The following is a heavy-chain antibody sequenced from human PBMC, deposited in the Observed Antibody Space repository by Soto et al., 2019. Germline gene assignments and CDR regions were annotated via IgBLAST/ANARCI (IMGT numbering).Heavy chain of an antibody. V-gene: IGHV4-31*03. Sequence: QVQLQESGPELVKPSQTLSLTCTVSGGSISSGGYYWSWIRQHPGKGLEWIGYIYYSGSTYYNPSLKSRVTISVDTSKNQFSLKLSSVTAADTAVYYCARSYYYYGSGSDAFDIWGQGTMVTVSS. CDR2: IYYSGST. CDR1: GGSISSGGYY. D-gene: IGHD3-10*01. CDR3: ARSYYYYGSGSDAFDI. J-gene: IGHJ3*02.